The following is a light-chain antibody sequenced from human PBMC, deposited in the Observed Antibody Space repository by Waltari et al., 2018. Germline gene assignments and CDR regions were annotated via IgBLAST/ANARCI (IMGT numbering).Light chain of an antibody. CDR1: SGSIVSNY. V-gene: IGLV6-57*02. CDR2: ENK. CDR3: QSYDSSKWV. J-gene: IGLJ3*02. Sequence: NFMLTQPHSVSESPGKTVTISCTGSSGSIVSNYVQWYLQRPGSRPTTVIYENKHRPSEVPDRFSGSIDSSSNSASLTISGLKTEDEADYYCQSYDSSKWVFGGGTKLTVL.